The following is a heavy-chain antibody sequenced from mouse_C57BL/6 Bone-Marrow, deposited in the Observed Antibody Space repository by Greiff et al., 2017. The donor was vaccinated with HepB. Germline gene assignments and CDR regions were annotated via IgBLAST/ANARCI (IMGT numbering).Heavy chain of an antibody. Sequence: QVQLQQSGAELVKPGASVKISCKASGYAFSSYWMNWVKQRPGKGLEWIGQIYPGDGDTNYNGKFKGKATLTADKSSITAYMQLSSLTSEDSAVYFCARPYYGSSFPWFAYWGQGTLVTVSA. J-gene: IGHJ3*01. CDR3: ARPYYGSSFPWFAY. CDR1: GYAFSSYW. D-gene: IGHD1-1*01. V-gene: IGHV1-80*01. CDR2: IYPGDGDT.